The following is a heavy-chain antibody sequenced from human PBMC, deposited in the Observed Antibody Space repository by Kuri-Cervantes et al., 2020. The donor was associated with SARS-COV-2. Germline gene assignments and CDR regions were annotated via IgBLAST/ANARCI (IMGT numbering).Heavy chain of an antibody. CDR3: ARSGDYGGYYFDY. Sequence: GSLRLSCTVSGASISSSTYYWGWIRQSPGKGLEWLGSIYYSGSTYYNPSLKSRVTISVDTSKNQFSLKLSSVTAADTAVYYCARSGDYGGYYFDYWGQGTLVTVSS. CDR1: GASISSSTYY. V-gene: IGHV4-39*01. D-gene: IGHD4-23*01. CDR2: IYYSGST. J-gene: IGHJ4*02.